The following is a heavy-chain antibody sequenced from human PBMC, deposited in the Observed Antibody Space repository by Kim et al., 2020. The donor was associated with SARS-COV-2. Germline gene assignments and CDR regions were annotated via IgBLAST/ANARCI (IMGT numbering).Heavy chain of an antibody. Sequence: GGSLRLSCSASGFTFSSYAMHWVRQAPGKGLEYVSAISSNGGSTYYADSVKGRFTISRDNSKNTLYLQMSSLRAEDTAVYYCVKDQRGDIVVVPAAMEWAFSRWHYYYGMDVWGQGTTVTVSS. V-gene: IGHV3-64D*06. CDR3: VKDQRGDIVVVPAAMEWAFSRWHYYYGMDV. CDR1: GFTFSSYA. CDR2: ISSNGGST. J-gene: IGHJ6*02. D-gene: IGHD2-2*01.